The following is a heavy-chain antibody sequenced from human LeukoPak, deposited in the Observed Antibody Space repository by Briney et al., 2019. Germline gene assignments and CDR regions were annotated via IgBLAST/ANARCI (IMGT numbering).Heavy chain of an antibody. CDR1: GGSINSSSYY. V-gene: IGHV4-39*07. Sequence: SETLSLTCTISGGSINSSSYYWGWIRQPPGKGLEWIGSIYYSGSTYYNPSLKSRVTISVDTSKNKFSLKLSSVTAADTAVYYCARVPPNYDILTAVGGDYFDYWGQGTLVTVSS. J-gene: IGHJ4*02. CDR2: IYYSGST. D-gene: IGHD3-9*01. CDR3: ARVPPNYDILTAVGGDYFDY.